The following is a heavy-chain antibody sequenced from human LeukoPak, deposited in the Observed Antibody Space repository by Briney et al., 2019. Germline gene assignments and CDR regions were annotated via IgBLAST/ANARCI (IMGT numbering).Heavy chain of an antibody. CDR2: INPNSGGT. CDR3: ARDLSRPTYYYDSSGIEVGNFDY. CDR1: GYTFTGYY. Sequence: ASVKVSCKASGYTFTGYYMHWVRQAPGQGLEWMGWINPNSGGTNYAQKFQGRVTMTRDTSISTAYMELSRLRSDDTAVYYCARDLSRPTYYYDSSGIEVGNFDYWGQGTLVTVSS. D-gene: IGHD3-22*01. V-gene: IGHV1-2*02. J-gene: IGHJ4*02.